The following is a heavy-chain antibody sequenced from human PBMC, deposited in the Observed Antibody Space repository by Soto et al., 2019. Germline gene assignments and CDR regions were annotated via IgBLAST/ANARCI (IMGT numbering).Heavy chain of an antibody. V-gene: IGHV1-46*01. CDR3: ARVTDCSSTRCYTYYGMDV. CDR2: ISPNGGST. D-gene: IGHD2-2*02. Sequence: ASVKVSCKAPADTFTSYYIHWVRQAPGHGLEWMGIISPNGGSTRFAQTFQGRITMTTDTSTSTVYMELRSLRSEDTAVYYCARVTDCSSTRCYTYYGMDVWGQGTTVTVSS. CDR1: ADTFTSYY. J-gene: IGHJ6*02.